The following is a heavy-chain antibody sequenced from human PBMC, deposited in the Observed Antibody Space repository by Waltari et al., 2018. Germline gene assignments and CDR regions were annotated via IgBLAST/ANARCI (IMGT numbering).Heavy chain of an antibody. D-gene: IGHD3-10*01. CDR2: SYYRWHT. CDR3: ARHESWSGVGNY. Sequence: QLQLQESGPGLVKPSETLSLTCPVSGGSISSSGYYWGWIRQPPGKGLEWIGSSYYRWHTYYNPSLKSRGTIAVDTSKNQFSLKVSSVTAADTAVYYCARHESWSGVGNYWGQGALVTVSS. J-gene: IGHJ4*02. CDR1: GGSISSSGYY. V-gene: IGHV4-39*01.